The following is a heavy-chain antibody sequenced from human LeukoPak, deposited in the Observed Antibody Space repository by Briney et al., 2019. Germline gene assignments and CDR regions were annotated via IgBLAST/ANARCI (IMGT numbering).Heavy chain of an antibody. CDR1: GFTVSDNY. CDR3: AKVRGDHVHLQDDFDY. Sequence: PGGSLRLSCAASGFTVSDNYMSGVRQAPGKGLEWVSVMYSRGDTYYANSVKGRFTFSRDISKNTLYLQMNGLRVEDTAMYYCAKVRGDHVHLQDDFDYWGQGALVTVSS. CDR2: MYSRGDT. V-gene: IGHV3-53*01. D-gene: IGHD2-21*02. J-gene: IGHJ4*02.